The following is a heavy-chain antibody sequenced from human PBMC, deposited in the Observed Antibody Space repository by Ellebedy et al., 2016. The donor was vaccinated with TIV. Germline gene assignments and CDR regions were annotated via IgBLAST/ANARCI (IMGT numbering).Heavy chain of an antibody. D-gene: IGHD6-19*01. V-gene: IGHV1-46*01. CDR1: GFTFSTHY. CDR3: ARGWDSSGWPDY. Sequence: ASVKVSXKTSGFTFSTHYIHWVRQAPGQGLEWMGISHPSGSDTNYAQQFQGRLTMTRDTSISTAYMEVSGLRSDDTAVYYCARGWDSSGWPDYWGQGTLVTVSS. CDR2: SHPSGSDT. J-gene: IGHJ4*02.